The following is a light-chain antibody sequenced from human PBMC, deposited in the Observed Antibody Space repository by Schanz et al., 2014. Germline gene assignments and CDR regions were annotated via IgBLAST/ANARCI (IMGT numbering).Light chain of an antibody. Sequence: SALTQPASVSGSPGQSITISCTGTSSDVGGYNFVSWYQHPPGKAPKLMIYEVSKRPSGVPDRFSGSKSGNTASLTVSGLQAEDEADYYCSSYAGNKYVFGTGTKLTVL. CDR3: SSYAGNKYV. CDR2: EVS. V-gene: IGLV2-8*01. CDR1: SSDVGGYNF. J-gene: IGLJ1*01.